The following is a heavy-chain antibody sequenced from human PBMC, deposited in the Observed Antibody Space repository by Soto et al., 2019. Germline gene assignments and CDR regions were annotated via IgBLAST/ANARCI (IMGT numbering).Heavy chain of an antibody. V-gene: IGHV3-9*01. Sequence: EVQLVESGGGLVQPGRSLRLSCAASGFTFDDYAMYWVRQAPGKGLEWVSGISWHSGSVGYADSVKGPFTISIDNAKTSLYLQMNSLGTEDTALYYCAKVPIVGATWGGIWFDPWGQGTLVTVSS. CDR2: ISWHSGSV. J-gene: IGHJ5*02. CDR3: AKVPIVGATWGGIWFDP. CDR1: GFTFDDYA. D-gene: IGHD1-26*01.